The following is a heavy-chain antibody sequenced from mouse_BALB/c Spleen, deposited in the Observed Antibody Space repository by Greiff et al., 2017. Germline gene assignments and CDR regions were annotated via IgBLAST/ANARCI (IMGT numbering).Heavy chain of an antibody. CDR2: IRNKANGYTT. Sequence: EVKLMESGGGLVQPGGSLRLSCATSGFTFTDYYMSWVRQPPGKALEWLGFIRNKANGYTTEYSASVKGRFTISRDNSQSILYLQMNTLRAEDSATYYCARDQSYQAWFAYWGQGTLVTVSA. V-gene: IGHV7-3*02. CDR1: GFTFTDYY. J-gene: IGHJ3*01. CDR3: ARDQSYQAWFAY. D-gene: IGHD2-10*01.